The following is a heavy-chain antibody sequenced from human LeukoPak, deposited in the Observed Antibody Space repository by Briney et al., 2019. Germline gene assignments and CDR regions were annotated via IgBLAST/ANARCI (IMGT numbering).Heavy chain of an antibody. CDR1: GYSISSGYF. D-gene: IGHD6-19*01. CDR3: ARLGRAKYSSGWYQTNWFDP. CDR2: IYQSETA. J-gene: IGHJ5*02. V-gene: IGHV4-38-2*02. Sequence: SETLSLTCTVSGYSISSGYFWGWMRQPPGKGLEWIGSIYQSETAHYNPSLKSRVTISVDTSKNQFSLKLSSVTAADTAVYYCARLGRAKYSSGWYQTNWFDPWGQGTLVTVSS.